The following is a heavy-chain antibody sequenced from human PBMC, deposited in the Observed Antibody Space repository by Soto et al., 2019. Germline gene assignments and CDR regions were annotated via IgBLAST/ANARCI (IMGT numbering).Heavy chain of an antibody. Sequence: QVQLVQSGGGVVQPGRSLRLSWAASGFPFSRHGIHWVRQAPGKGLEWVAFIRHDGRDKCYAESVKGRSTISRDNSNNTLFLEINTPRPDDTAVYFCARDEGLALFGVVHAASFHHWGQGTLVTVSS. CDR2: IRHDGRDK. V-gene: IGHV3-33*01. J-gene: IGHJ4*02. CDR1: GFPFSRHG. CDR3: ARDEGLALFGVVHAASFHH. D-gene: IGHD3-3*01.